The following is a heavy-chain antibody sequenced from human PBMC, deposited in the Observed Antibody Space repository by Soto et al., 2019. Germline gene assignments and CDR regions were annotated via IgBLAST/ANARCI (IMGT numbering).Heavy chain of an antibody. D-gene: IGHD5-12*01. V-gene: IGHV2-5*02. J-gene: IGHJ4*02. Sequence: QITLKESGPTLVQPTQTLTLTCTFSGFSLSTSGVGVGWIRQPPGKALEWLALIYWDDDKRYSPSLKSRLTITKDSSKNQLVLTITNMDPVDTATYYCAHVYGGYDNFDYWGQGTRVTVSS. CDR1: GFSLSTSGVG. CDR3: AHVYGGYDNFDY. CDR2: IYWDDDK.